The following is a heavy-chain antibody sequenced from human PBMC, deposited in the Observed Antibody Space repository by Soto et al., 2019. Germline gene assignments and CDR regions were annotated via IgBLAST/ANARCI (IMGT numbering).Heavy chain of an antibody. CDR1: GYTFTSYG. D-gene: IGHD3-10*01. J-gene: IGHJ4*02. V-gene: IGHV1-18*01. Sequence: ASVKVSCKASGYTFTSYGISWVRQAPGQGLEWMGWISAYNGNTNYAQKLQGRVNMTTDTSTSTAYMELRRMRSDDTAVYYCARGLGGGFGELSIDYWGQGTLVTVSS. CDR2: ISAYNGNT. CDR3: ARGLGGGFGELSIDY.